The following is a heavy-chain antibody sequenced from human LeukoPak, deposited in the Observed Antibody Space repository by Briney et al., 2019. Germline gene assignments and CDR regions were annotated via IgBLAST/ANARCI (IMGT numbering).Heavy chain of an antibody. CDR3: ARDDVVVLAA. CDR2: ISSSSSTI. V-gene: IGHV3-48*01. Sequence: TGGSLRLSCAASGFTFSSYSMNWVRQAPGKGLEWVSYISSSSSTIYYADSVKGRFTISRDNAKNSLYLQMNSLRAEDTAVYYCARDDVVVLAAWGQGTLVTVSS. J-gene: IGHJ5*02. D-gene: IGHD2-2*01. CDR1: GFTFSSYS.